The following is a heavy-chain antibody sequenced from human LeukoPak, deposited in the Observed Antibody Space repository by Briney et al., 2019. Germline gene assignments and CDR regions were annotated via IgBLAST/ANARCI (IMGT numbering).Heavy chain of an antibody. Sequence: SETLSLTCAVYGGSFSGYYWSWIRQPPGKGLEWIGEINRSGSTNYNPSLKSRVTISVDTSKNQFSLKLSSVTAADTAVYYCARDQGAVWFGEFIDYWGQGTLVTVSS. CDR1: GGSFSGYY. D-gene: IGHD3-10*01. V-gene: IGHV4-34*01. J-gene: IGHJ4*02. CDR2: INRSGST. CDR3: ARDQGAVWFGEFIDY.